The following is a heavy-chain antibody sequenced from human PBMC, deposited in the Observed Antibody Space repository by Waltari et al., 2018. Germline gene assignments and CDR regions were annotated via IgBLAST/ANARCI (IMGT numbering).Heavy chain of an antibody. Sequence: QLQLQESGPGLVKPSETLSLTCTVSGGSISSSGSYWGWIRQPPGKGLEWIGSISYSGITYYNSSLMGRVTISVDTSKNQFSLQLTSVIAAETAVFYCARFSKSANWIDPWGQGTLVTVSS. CDR2: ISYSGIT. J-gene: IGHJ5*02. D-gene: IGHD3-3*02. CDR3: ARFSKSANWIDP. V-gene: IGHV4-39*01. CDR1: GGSISSSGSY.